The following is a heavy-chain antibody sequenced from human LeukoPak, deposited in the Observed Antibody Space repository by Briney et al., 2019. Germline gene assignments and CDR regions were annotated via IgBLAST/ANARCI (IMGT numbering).Heavy chain of an antibody. Sequence: GGSLRLSCAASGFTFSNYAMSWVRQAPGKGLEWVSAISGSGGSTYYADSVKGRFTISRDNGKNTLYLQMNSLRAEDTAVYYCARGSTYYDSSGQVPFDYWGQGTLVTVSS. CDR1: GFTFSNYA. CDR2: ISGSGGST. D-gene: IGHD3-22*01. J-gene: IGHJ4*02. CDR3: ARGSTYYDSSGQVPFDY. V-gene: IGHV3-23*01.